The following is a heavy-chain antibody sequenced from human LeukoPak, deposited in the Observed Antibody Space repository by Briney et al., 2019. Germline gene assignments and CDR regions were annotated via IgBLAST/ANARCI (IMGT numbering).Heavy chain of an antibody. CDR2: IYTSGST. J-gene: IGHJ4*02. CDR3: AREGDKDY. V-gene: IGHV4-61*02. CDR1: GGSISSGSYY. D-gene: IGHD3-16*01. Sequence: KASETLSLTCTVSGGSISSGSYYWSWIRQPAGKGLEWIGRIYTSGSTHYNPSLKSRVTISVDTSKNHFSLKLTSVTAADTAVYYCAREGDKDYWGQGTLVTVSS.